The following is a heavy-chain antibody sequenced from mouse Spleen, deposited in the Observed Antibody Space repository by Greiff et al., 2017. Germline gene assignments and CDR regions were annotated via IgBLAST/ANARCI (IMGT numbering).Heavy chain of an antibody. CDR1: GFTFSDYG. V-gene: IGHV5-17*01. D-gene: IGHD2-1*01. CDR2: ISSGSSTI. J-gene: IGHJ3*01. CDR3: ARPLYS. Sequence: EVQGVESGGGLVKPGGSLKLSCAASGFTFSDYGMHWVRQAPEKGLEWVAYISSGSSTIYYADTVKGRFTISRDNAKNTLFLQMTSLRSEDTAMYYCARPLYSWGQGTLVTVSA.